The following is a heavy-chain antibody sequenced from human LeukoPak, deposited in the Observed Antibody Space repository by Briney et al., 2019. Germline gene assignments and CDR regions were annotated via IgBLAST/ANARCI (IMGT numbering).Heavy chain of an antibody. Sequence: SVKVSCKSSGYTFTGYYIHWVRQAPGQGLEWMGRIIPIFGTANYAQKFQGRVTITTDESTSTAYMELSSLRSEDTAVYYCASETITIFGVVPNFDYWGQGTLVTVSS. V-gene: IGHV1-69*05. D-gene: IGHD3-3*01. CDR3: ASETITIFGVVPNFDY. J-gene: IGHJ4*02. CDR1: GYTFTGYY. CDR2: IIPIFGTA.